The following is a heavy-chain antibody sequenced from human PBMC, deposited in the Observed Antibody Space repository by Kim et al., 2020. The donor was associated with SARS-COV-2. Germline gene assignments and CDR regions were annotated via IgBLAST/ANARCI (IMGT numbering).Heavy chain of an antibody. CDR2: SNGSP. J-gene: IGHJ4*02. CDR3: ARGVTY. V-gene: IGHV3-23*01. Sequence: SNGSPSYMDSVKGRFTISRDNSKNTMYLQMNNLRADDTALYFCARGVTYWGQGTLVTVSP. D-gene: IGHD2-21*02.